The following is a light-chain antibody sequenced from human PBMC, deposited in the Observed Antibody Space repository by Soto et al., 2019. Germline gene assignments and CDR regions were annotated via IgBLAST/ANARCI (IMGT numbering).Light chain of an antibody. CDR2: DAS. Sequence: GDRVTITCRASQSISSWLAWYQQKPGKAPKLLIYDASSLQRGVPSRFSGSGSGTDFTLTISSLQPEDIATYYCQQSYSTPWTFGQGTKVDIK. CDR3: QQSYSTPWT. J-gene: IGKJ1*01. CDR1: QSISSW. V-gene: IGKV1-39*01.